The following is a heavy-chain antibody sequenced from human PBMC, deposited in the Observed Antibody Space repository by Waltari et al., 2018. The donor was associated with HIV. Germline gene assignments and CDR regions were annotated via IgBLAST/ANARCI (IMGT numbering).Heavy chain of an antibody. CDR1: GHTFTSYD. V-gene: IGHV1-8*01. D-gene: IGHD3-22*01. Sequence: QVQLVQSGAEVKKPGASVKVSCKASGHTFTSYDINWVRQASGQGIEWMGWMTPKSGNTGDAQKFQGRVTMTRNTSRSTAYMELSSLRSEDTAMYYCARVFYDSRNYSQGIDYWGQGTLVTVSS. J-gene: IGHJ4*02. CDR3: ARVFYDSRNYSQGIDY. CDR2: MTPKSGNT.